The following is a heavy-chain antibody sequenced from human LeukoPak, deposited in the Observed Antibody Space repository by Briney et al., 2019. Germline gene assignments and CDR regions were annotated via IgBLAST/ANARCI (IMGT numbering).Heavy chain of an antibody. Sequence: GGSLRLSCAASGFIFSTYWMSWVRQAPGKGLEWVANIKQDGSEKYYGDSLEGRFTISRDNAKNSLYLQMNSLRVEDTAVYYCARAGRVDYWGQGTLVTVSS. CDR3: ARAGRVDY. D-gene: IGHD1-26*01. CDR1: GFIFSTYW. J-gene: IGHJ4*02. CDR2: IKQDGSEK. V-gene: IGHV3-7*05.